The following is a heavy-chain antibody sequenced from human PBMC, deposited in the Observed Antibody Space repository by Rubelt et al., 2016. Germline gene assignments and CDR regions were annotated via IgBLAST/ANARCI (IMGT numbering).Heavy chain of an antibody. CDR3: ARDLELFPMLEYSSSSNYYYGMDV. CDR2: ISYDGSNK. Sequence: VRQAPGKGLEWVAVISYDGSNKYYADSVKGRFTISRDNSKNTLYLQMNSLRAEDTAVYYCARDLELFPMLEYSSSSNYYYGMDVWGQGTTVTVSS. V-gene: IGHV3-30*04. J-gene: IGHJ6*02. D-gene: IGHD6-6*01.